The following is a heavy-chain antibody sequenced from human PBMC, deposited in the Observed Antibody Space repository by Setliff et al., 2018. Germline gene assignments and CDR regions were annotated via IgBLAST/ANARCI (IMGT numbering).Heavy chain of an antibody. Sequence: GASVKVSCKASGYNFKTYAISWVRQAPGQGLEWMGFISLDDGHTNYAQNFQGRLTVTTDTSTSTAYMELSSLRFDDTAVYYCARGNPAERYEYWGQGTLVTVSS. J-gene: IGHJ1*01. CDR1: GYNFKTYA. V-gene: IGHV1-18*01. D-gene: IGHD5-12*01. CDR3: ARGNPAERYEY. CDR2: ISLDDGHT.